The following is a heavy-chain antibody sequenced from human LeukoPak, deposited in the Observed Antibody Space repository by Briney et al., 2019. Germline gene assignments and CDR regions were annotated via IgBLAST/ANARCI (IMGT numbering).Heavy chain of an antibody. CDR3: ARVSLADYGDYEPN. CDR2: INSDGSST. D-gene: IGHD4-17*01. Sequence: GGSLRLSCAASGFTFSSYWMHWVRQAPGEGLVWVSRINSDGSSTSYADSVKGRFTISRDNAKNTLYLQMNSLRAEDTAVYYCARVSLADYGDYEPNWGPGTLVTVSS. J-gene: IGHJ4*02. V-gene: IGHV3-74*01. CDR1: GFTFSSYW.